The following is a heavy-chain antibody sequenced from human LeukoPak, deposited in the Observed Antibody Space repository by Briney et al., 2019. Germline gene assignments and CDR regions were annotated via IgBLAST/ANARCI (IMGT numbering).Heavy chain of an antibody. CDR2: ISYDGSNK. J-gene: IGHJ4*02. V-gene: IGHV3-30-3*01. CDR1: GFTFSSYA. D-gene: IGHD4-17*01. Sequence: PGGSLRLSCAASGFTFSSYAMHWVRQAPGKGLKWVAVISYDGSNKYYADSVKGRFTISRDSSKNTLYLQMNSLRAEDTAVYYCARDLKTSVITPGDYWGQGTLVTVSS. CDR3: ARDLKTSVITPGDY.